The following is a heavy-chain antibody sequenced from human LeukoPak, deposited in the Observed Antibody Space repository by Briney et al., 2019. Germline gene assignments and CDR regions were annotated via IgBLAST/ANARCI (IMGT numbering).Heavy chain of an antibody. CDR3: AKGGLTAMAPKGAFDI. CDR2: IRYDGSNK. CDR1: GFTFSSYA. D-gene: IGHD5-18*01. Sequence: PGGSLRLSCAASGFTFSSYAMSWVRQAPGKGLEWVAFIRYDGSNKYYADSVKGRFTISRDNSKNTLYLQMNSLRAEDTAVYYCAKGGLTAMAPKGAFDIWGQGTMVTVSS. J-gene: IGHJ3*02. V-gene: IGHV3-30*02.